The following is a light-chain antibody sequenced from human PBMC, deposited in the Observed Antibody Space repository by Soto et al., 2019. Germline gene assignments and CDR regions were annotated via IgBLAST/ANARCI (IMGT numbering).Light chain of an antibody. Sequence: DIQVTQSPSSLSASVGDRVTITCRASQNIGRDLNWFQQKPGKAQKLLIYAASSLKTGVPSRFGGGGSGTAFTLTIRSLQPEDFTTCYCQESHTNSYTFGQWT. J-gene: IGKJ2*01. CDR1: QNIGRD. CDR3: QESHTNSYT. CDR2: AAS. V-gene: IGKV1-39*01.